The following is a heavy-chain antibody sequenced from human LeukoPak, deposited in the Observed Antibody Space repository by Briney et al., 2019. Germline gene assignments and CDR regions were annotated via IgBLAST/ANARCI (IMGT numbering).Heavy chain of an antibody. V-gene: IGHV3-23*01. D-gene: IGHD5-18*01. CDR3: AQAMVSYYYGMDV. CDR2: ISGSGGST. Sequence: PGGSLRLSCAASGFTFSSYAMSWVRQAPGKGLEWVSAISGSGGSTYYADSVKGRFTISRDNSKNTLYLQMNSLRAEDTAVYYCAQAMVSYYYGMDVWGQGTTVTVSS. J-gene: IGHJ6*02. CDR1: GFTFSSYA.